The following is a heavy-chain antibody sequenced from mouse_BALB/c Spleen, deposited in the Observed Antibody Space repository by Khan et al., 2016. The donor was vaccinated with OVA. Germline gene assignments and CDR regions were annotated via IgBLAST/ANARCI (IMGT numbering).Heavy chain of an antibody. CDR1: GFSLTNYG. CDR3: ARQPYYHYNIMDY. CDR2: IWSDGST. V-gene: IGHV2-6-1*01. J-gene: IGHJ4*01. D-gene: IGHD2-10*01. Sequence: VQLQESGPGLVAPSQSLSITCTISGFSLTNYGIHWVRQPPGKGLEWLVVIWSDGSTTYNSALKSRLTIRKDNSKSQVFLKMNSLQPDDTAVYFCARQPYYHYNIMDYWGQGTSVTVSS.